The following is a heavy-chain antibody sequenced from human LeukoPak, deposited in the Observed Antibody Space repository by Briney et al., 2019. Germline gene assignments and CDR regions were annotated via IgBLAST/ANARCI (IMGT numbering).Heavy chain of an antibody. CDR1: GGSISHSNYY. D-gene: IGHD3-22*01. V-gene: IGHV4-39*07. J-gene: IGHJ4*02. CDR3: ARGTMPYYDNSGYPSVYFDY. CDR2: IYYNGNT. Sequence: PSETLSLTCTVSGGSISHSNYYWVWIRQPPGKGLEWIGSIYYNGNTYYSPSLKSRVTISIDTSKNHFSLKLNSVTAADTAVYYCARGTMPYYDNSGYPSVYFDYWGQGTLVTVSS.